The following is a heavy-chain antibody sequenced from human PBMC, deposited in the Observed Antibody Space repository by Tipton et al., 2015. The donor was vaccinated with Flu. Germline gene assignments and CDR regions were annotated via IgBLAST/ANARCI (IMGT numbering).Heavy chain of an antibody. CDR1: SSYE. D-gene: IGHD6-19*01. Sequence: SSYEMNWLRQFPGKGPEWIGSIYYGDGTYYNPSLKSRVTISLDTSRNQFSLKVNSVTAADTAVYYCAGGTSGWSDWGQGTLVTVSS. CDR2: IYYGDGT. J-gene: IGHJ4*02. V-gene: IGHV4-39*07. CDR3: AGGTSGWSD.